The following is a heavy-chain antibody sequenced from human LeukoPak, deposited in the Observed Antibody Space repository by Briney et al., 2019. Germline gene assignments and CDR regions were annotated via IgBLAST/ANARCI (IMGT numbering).Heavy chain of an antibody. Sequence: ASVKVSCKTSAYTFTDYYIHWVRQAPGQGLEWMGWINPNSGRTNYAQEFQGRVTMTRDTSFRTAYMELSSLRPDDTAVYYCARADYCSGGSCRGLGGYFFDYWGQGTLFTVSS. CDR1: AYTFTDYY. CDR2: INPNSGRT. D-gene: IGHD2-15*01. CDR3: ARADYCSGGSCRGLGGYFFDY. V-gene: IGHV1-2*02. J-gene: IGHJ4*02.